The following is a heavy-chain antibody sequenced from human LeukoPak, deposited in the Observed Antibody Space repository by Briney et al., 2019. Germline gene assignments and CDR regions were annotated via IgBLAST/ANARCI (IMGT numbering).Heavy chain of an antibody. D-gene: IGHD6-6*01. CDR2: INHSGST. J-gene: IGHJ4*02. CDR3: ARRELGTDY. Sequence: SETLSLTCAVYGGSFSGYYWSWIRKPPGKGLEWIGEINHSGSTNYNPSLKSRVTISVDTSKNQFSLKLSSVTAADTAVYYCARRELGTDYWGQGTLVTVSS. V-gene: IGHV4-34*01. CDR1: GGSFSGYY.